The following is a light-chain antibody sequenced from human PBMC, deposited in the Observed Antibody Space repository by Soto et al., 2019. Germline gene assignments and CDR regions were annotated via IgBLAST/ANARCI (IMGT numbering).Light chain of an antibody. CDR1: QGISSF. J-gene: IGKJ4*01. CDR2: AAS. CDR3: QLLNTYPLT. V-gene: IGKV1-9*01. Sequence: DIQLTQSPSFLSASVGDTVTITCRASQGISSFLAWYQQKPGKAPNLLISAASTLRTGVPSRFSGSGSGTEFTLTISSLQPEDFATYYCQLLNTYPLTFGGGTKVEI.